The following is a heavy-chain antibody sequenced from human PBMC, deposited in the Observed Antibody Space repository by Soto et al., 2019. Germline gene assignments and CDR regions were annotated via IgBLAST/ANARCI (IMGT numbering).Heavy chain of an antibody. Sequence: QVQLVQSGAELKKPGASVKVSCKASGYTFTGYYIHWVRQAPGQGLEWVGWINPISGGTTYAQKFQGRVSMTRDTSINTAYMELSGLRSDDTAVYYCARVPGLELLDFWGQETLITVSS. J-gene: IGHJ4*02. CDR1: GYTFTGYY. CDR2: INPISGGT. D-gene: IGHD1-7*01. V-gene: IGHV1-2*02. CDR3: ARVPGLELLDF.